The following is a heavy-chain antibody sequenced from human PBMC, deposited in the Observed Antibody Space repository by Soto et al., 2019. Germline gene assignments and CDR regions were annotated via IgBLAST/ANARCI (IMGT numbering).Heavy chain of an antibody. Sequence: EVQLVESGGGLVQPGRSLRLSCAASGFTFEDYVMHWVRQAPGKGLEWVTGMSWNSGNIGYADSVKGRFTISRDNAKKSLYLQMNSLRAEDTALYYCAKDRSAAAYYFDNWGQGTLVTVSS. CDR2: MSWNSGNI. V-gene: IGHV3-9*01. CDR1: GFTFEDYV. D-gene: IGHD6-13*01. J-gene: IGHJ4*02. CDR3: AKDRSAAAYYFDN.